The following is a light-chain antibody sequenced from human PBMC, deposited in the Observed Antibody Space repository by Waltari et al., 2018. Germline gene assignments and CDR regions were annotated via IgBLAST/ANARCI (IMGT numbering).Light chain of an antibody. CDR3: QQSYTIPYT. Sequence: DIQMTQSPSSLSASIGDRVIITCRASQPISSYLNWYQQKPGKAPKLLIYAASSVQIGVPSRFSGSGSGTDFTLTISSLQPEDFATYYCQQSYTIPYTFGQGTKLEIK. J-gene: IGKJ2*01. CDR2: AAS. V-gene: IGKV1-39*01. CDR1: QPISSY.